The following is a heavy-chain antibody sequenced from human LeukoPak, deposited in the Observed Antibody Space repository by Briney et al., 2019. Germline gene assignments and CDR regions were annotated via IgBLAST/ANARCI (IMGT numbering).Heavy chain of an antibody. D-gene: IGHD3-22*01. J-gene: IGHJ4*02. CDR3: ATKTPGNYPYDY. CDR2: SGTSGDT. Sequence: WGALRLSCAASGLSFFPPPMNWVRLAPGNRLEWVSTSGTSGDTYYADSVKGRFTISRDNSKSTLSLQMANLRVEDTAVYYCATKTPGNYPYDYWGQGTLVTVSP. CDR1: GLSFFPPP. V-gene: IGHV3-23*01.